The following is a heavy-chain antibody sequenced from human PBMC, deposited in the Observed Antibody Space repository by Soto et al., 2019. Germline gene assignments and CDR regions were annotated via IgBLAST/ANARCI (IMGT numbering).Heavy chain of an antibody. Sequence: EGQLVESGGNLVRPGGSLRLSCEGSGFVFSTYSMNWVRQAPGKGLEWISYISSTSGTIYYADSVKARFTIFSDNPNTSLFPQMTRLTDDDTAVYYCANQKILFSVAGTLYGLGVWGQGTTVTVSS. D-gene: IGHD6-19*01. J-gene: IGHJ6*02. CDR2: ISSTSGTI. CDR3: ANQKILFSVAGTLYGLGV. CDR1: GFVFSTYS. V-gene: IGHV3-48*02.